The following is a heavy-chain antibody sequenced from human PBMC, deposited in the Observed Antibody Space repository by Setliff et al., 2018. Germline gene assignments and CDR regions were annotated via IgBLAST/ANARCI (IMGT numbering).Heavy chain of an antibody. J-gene: IGHJ4*02. CDR2: INAGNGNT. CDR1: GYIFTYYA. D-gene: IGHD3-22*01. Sequence: GASVKVSCKASGYIFTYYAIHWVRQAPGQRLEWMGWINAGNGNTKYSQKFQGRVTITRXXXASXXXXXXXXXXSXXXAXYYCARRPYDSSGYFNYWGQGTLVTVSS. CDR3: ARRPYDSSGYFNY. V-gene: IGHV1-3*01.